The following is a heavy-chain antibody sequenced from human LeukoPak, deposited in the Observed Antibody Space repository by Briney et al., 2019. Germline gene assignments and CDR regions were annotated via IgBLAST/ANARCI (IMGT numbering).Heavy chain of an antibody. D-gene: IGHD5-24*01. J-gene: IGHJ4*02. CDR2: IRSKANSYAT. CDR3: TRLSVEMATIGFDY. V-gene: IGHV3-73*01. Sequence: WVRQASGKGLEWVGRIRSKANSYATAYAASVKGRFTISRDDSKNTAYLQMNSLKTEDTAVYYCTRLSVEMATIGFDYWGQGTLVTVSS.